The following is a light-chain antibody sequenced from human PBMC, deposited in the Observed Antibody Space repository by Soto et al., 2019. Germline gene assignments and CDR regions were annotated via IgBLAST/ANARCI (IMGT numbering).Light chain of an antibody. Sequence: QSALTQPASVSGSPGQSITISCTGTSSDVGGYNYVSWYQQLPGMAPKLLIYAVSNRPSGVSNRFSGSKSGNTASLTISGLQAEDEAHYYCSSYASSSSPYVVFGGGTKVTVL. CDR3: SSYASSSSPYVV. V-gene: IGLV2-14*01. CDR1: SSDVGGYNY. CDR2: AVS. J-gene: IGLJ2*01.